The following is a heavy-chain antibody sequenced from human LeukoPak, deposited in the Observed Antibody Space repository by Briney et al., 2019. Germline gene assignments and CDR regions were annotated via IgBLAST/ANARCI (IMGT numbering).Heavy chain of an antibody. CDR1: GFIFDDYA. V-gene: IGHV3-9*01. Sequence: TGGSLRLSCAASGFIFDDYAMYWVRQAPGKGLEWVSGISWNSRIIDYADSVKGRFTISRDNAKRALYLQMNTLTTEDTAFYYCARLTGAASGTYYFDFWGQGTLVTVSS. CDR3: ARLTGAASGTYYFDF. J-gene: IGHJ4*02. D-gene: IGHD3-9*01. CDR2: ISWNSRII.